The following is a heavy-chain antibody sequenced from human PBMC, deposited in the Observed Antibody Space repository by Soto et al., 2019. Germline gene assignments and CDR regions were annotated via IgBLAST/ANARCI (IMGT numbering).Heavy chain of an antibody. V-gene: IGHV3-33*01. J-gene: IGHJ1*01. D-gene: IGHD3-22*01. CDR3: ARDLDSSGTEYFQH. CDR2: IWYDGSNK. CDR1: GFTFSSYG. Sequence: QVQLVESGGGVVQPGRSLRLSCAASGFTFSSYGMHWVRQAPGKGLEWVAVIWYDGSNKYYADSVKGRFTISRDNSKNTLYVQMNSLRAEDTAVYYCARDLDSSGTEYFQHWGQGTLVTVSS.